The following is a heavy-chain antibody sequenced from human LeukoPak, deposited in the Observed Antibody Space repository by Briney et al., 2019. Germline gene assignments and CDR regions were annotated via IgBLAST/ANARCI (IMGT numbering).Heavy chain of an antibody. V-gene: IGHV3-66*02. J-gene: IGHJ4*02. CDR1: GFTVSINY. Sequence: PGDSLRLAFAASGFTVSINYISWVRQAPGKGLEWVSVIYSCGSTYYADSVKGRFTLSRNNAQNILYIQMSSLRAEDKAVYYCESGLVSSGYWGYFDYWGQGTLVTVS. D-gene: IGHD3-22*01. CDR2: IYSCGST. CDR3: ESGLVSSGYWGYFDY.